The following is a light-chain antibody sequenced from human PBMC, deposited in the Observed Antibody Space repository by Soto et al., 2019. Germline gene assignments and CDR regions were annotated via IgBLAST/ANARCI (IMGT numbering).Light chain of an antibody. CDR2: DVS. J-gene: IGKJ1*01. V-gene: IGKV3-11*01. CDR3: QQRDNWPRT. Sequence: DIVLTQSPATLSLSPGERATLSCRASEDVSSSLAWYQQKPGQSPRLLIYDVSNRATGIPSRFSGSGSGADFTLTSSSLEPDDLAVYYCQQRDNWPRTFGQGTKVEI. CDR1: EDVSSS.